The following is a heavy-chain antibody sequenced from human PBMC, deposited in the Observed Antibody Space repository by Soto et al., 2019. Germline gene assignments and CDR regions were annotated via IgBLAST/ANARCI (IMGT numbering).Heavy chain of an antibody. CDR3: ARASRYSSGDFDY. D-gene: IGHD6-19*01. CDR2: ISSTSSTI. Sequence: PGGSLRLSCAASGFTFSSYSMNWVRQAPGKGLEWVSYISSTSSTIYYADSVKGRFTISRDNAKNSLYLQMNSLRDEDTAVYYCARASRYSSGDFDYWGQGTLVTVSS. J-gene: IGHJ4*02. CDR1: GFTFSSYS. V-gene: IGHV3-48*02.